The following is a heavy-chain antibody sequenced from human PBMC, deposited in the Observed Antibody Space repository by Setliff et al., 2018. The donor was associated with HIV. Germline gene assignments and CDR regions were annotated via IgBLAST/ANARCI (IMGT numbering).Heavy chain of an antibody. J-gene: IGHJ4*02. V-gene: IGHV3-21*06. D-gene: IGHD2-15*01. CDR1: GFTFSSYW. CDR3: AAVFTGEPGRSLDY. Sequence: PGGSLRLSCAASGFTFSSYWMSWVRQAPGKGLEWVASISSSGTYIHYADSVKGRFSISRDNAQNSLSLQMSSLRPEDTAVYYCAAVFTGEPGRSLDYWGPGTLVTVSS. CDR2: ISSSGTYI.